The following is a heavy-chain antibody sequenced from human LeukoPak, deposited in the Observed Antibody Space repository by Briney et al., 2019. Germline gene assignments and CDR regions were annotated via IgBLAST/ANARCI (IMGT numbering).Heavy chain of an antibody. Sequence: SGRSLRLSCAASGFTFSSYGMHWVRQAPGKGLEWVAVISYDGSNKYYADSVKGRFTISRDNSKNTLYLQMNSLRAEDTAVYYCARDLVDTAIGTLDYWGQGTLVTVSS. CDR2: ISYDGSNK. J-gene: IGHJ4*02. V-gene: IGHV3-30*03. D-gene: IGHD5-18*01. CDR1: GFTFSSYG. CDR3: ARDLVDTAIGTLDY.